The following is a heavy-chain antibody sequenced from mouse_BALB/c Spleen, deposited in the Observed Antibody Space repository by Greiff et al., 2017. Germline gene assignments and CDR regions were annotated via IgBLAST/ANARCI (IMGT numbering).Heavy chain of an antibody. D-gene: IGHD2-1*01. Sequence: EVKLVESGGGLVQPGGSLRLSCATSGFTFTDYYMSWVRQPPGKALEWLGFIRNKANGYTTEYSASVKGRFTISRDKSKSILYLQMHTLRAEDSATYYCARVYGNYVRLPYWYFGVWGAGTTVTVSS. J-gene: IGHJ1*01. CDR2: IRNKANGYTT. V-gene: IGHV7-3*02. CDR1: GFTFTDYY. CDR3: ARVYGNYVRLPYWYFGV.